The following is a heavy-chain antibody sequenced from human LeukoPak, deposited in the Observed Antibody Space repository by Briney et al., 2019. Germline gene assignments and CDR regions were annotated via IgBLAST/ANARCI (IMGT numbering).Heavy chain of an antibody. J-gene: IGHJ3*02. D-gene: IGHD5-12*01. V-gene: IGHV3-7*03. CDR2: IKQDGSEK. CDR1: GFTFSSYW. CDR3: ARGGVAIEAFDM. Sequence: GGSLRLSCAASGFTFSSYWMSWVREAPGKGLEWVANIKQDGSEKYYVDSVKGRFTISRDNAKNSLYLQMNSLRAGDTAVYYCARGGVAIEAFDMWGQGTMVTVSS.